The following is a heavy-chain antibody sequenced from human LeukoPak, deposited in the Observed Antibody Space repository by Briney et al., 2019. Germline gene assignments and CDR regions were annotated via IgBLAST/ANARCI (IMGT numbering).Heavy chain of an antibody. CDR1: GGSISSYY. CDR3: APSRASGSYYVLGY. D-gene: IGHD1-26*01. V-gene: IGHV4-59*01. Sequence: ASETLSLTCTVSGGSISSYYWSWIRQPPGKGLEWIGYIYYSGSTNYNPSLKSRVTISVDTSKNQFSLKLSSVTAADTAVYYCAPSRASGSYYVLGYWGQGTLVTVSS. J-gene: IGHJ4*02. CDR2: IYYSGST.